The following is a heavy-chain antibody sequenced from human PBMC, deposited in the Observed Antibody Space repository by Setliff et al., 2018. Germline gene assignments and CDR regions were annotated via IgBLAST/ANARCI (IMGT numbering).Heavy chain of an antibody. CDR3: ARGINTVSWTPKY. Sequence: SETLSLTCTVSGGSISSDYWSWIRQPPGKGLEWIGYIDSSGSTKYNPSLKSRVTISVDTSKNQVSLNLTSVTVADTAVYYCARGINTVSWTPKYWGQGTLVTVSS. V-gene: IGHV4-4*08. CDR2: IDSSGST. D-gene: IGHD2-2*02. CDR1: GGSISSDY. J-gene: IGHJ4*02.